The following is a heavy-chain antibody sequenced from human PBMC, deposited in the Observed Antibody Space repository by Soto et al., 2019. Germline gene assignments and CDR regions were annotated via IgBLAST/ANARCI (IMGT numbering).Heavy chain of an antibody. D-gene: IGHD4-17*01. CDR2: ISYDGSNK. V-gene: IGHV3-30-3*01. CDR1: GFTFSSYA. CDR3: ARELVGDYVLDY. Sequence: QVQLVESGGGVVQPGRSLRLSCAASGFTFSSYAMHWVRQAPGKGLEWVAVISYDGSNKYYADSVKGRFTISRDNSKNTLYLQMNSLRAEDTAVYYCARELVGDYVLDYWGQGTLVTVSS. J-gene: IGHJ4*02.